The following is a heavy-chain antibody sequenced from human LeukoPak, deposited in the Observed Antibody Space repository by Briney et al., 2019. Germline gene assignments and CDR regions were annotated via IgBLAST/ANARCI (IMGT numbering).Heavy chain of an antibody. CDR2: ISGSDNYI. CDR1: GFSFSYYN. Sequence: GGSLRLSCAASGFSFSYYNMNWVRQAPGKGLEWVSSISGSDNYIYYADSVKGRFTISRDNAKNSLYLQMNSLRAEDTAVYYCAELGITMIGGVWGKGTTVTISS. V-gene: IGHV3-21*06. J-gene: IGHJ6*04. D-gene: IGHD3-10*02. CDR3: AELGITMIGGV.